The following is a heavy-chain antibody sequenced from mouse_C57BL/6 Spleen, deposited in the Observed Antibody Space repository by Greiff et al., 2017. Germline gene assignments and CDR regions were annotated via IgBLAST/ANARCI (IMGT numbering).Heavy chain of an antibody. D-gene: IGHD2-4*01. V-gene: IGHV1-42*01. CDR3: ARFGYDYVAWFAY. J-gene: IGHJ3*01. CDR2: INPSTGGT. CDR1: GYSFTGYY. Sequence: VQLQQSGPELVKPGASVKISCKASGYSFTGYYMNWVKQSPEKSLEWIGEINPSTGGTTYNQKFKAKATLTVDKSSSTAYMQLKSLTSEDSAVYYCARFGYDYVAWFAYCGQGTLVTVSA.